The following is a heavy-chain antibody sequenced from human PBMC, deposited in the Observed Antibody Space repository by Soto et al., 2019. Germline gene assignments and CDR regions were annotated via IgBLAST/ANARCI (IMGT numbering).Heavy chain of an antibody. D-gene: IGHD4-17*01. CDR1: GYTFTSYG. Sequence: ASVKVSCKASGYTFTSYGISWVRQAPGQGLEWKGRISAYNGKTNYAQKNQGRVTMTTDTSTSKDYMELRSLRSDDTAVYYFARDQHYGDFEYYYYGMDVWGQGTTVTVSS. CDR2: ISAYNGKT. J-gene: IGHJ6*02. CDR3: ARDQHYGDFEYYYYGMDV. V-gene: IGHV1-18*01.